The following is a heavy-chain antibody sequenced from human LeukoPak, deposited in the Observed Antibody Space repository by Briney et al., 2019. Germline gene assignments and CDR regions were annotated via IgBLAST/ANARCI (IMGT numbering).Heavy chain of an antibody. CDR1: GFTFSNYW. V-gene: IGHV3-74*01. CDR3: ARAVTIATRSTGY. D-gene: IGHD6-6*01. Sequence: PGGSLRLSCAASGFTFSNYWMHWVRQAPGKGLVWVSRINTDGSTINYADSVKGRFTISRDNAKNTLYLQMNSLRAEDTAVYYCARAVTIATRSTGYWGQGTLVTVSS. J-gene: IGHJ4*02. CDR2: INTDGSTI.